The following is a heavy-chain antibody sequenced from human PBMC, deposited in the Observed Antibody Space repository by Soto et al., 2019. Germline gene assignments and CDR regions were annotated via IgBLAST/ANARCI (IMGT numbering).Heavy chain of an antibody. J-gene: IGHJ3*02. Sequence: GSLRLSGAASVFTFSSYSMNWVRQAPGKGLEWVSYISSSSTIYYADPVKGRFTISRDNAKNSLYLQMNSLRDEDTAVYYCARPQWLHDAFDIWGQGTMVTVSS. D-gene: IGHD6-19*01. CDR1: VFTFSSYS. V-gene: IGHV3-48*02. CDR2: ISSSSTI. CDR3: ARPQWLHDAFDI.